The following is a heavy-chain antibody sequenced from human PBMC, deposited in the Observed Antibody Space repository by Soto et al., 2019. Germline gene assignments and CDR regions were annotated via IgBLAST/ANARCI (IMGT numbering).Heavy chain of an antibody. Sequence: GGSLRLSSPASAFTCSIYAMIWVRQSPGKGLVWVSSMSRTGDNTYYADSVKGRFTISRDNSKNTLYLQMNSLRAEDTAIYYCAKGQSNSNPLYYFDFWGPGTLVTVSS. CDR2: MSRTGDNT. CDR1: AFTCSIYA. V-gene: IGHV3-23*01. CDR3: AKGQSNSNPLYYFDF. J-gene: IGHJ4*02. D-gene: IGHD3-22*01.